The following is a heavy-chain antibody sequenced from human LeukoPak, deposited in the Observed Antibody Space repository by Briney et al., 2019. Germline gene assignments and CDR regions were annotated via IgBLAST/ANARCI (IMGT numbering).Heavy chain of an antibody. D-gene: IGHD3-22*01. J-gene: IGHJ4*02. CDR3: ARDFFYYDSSGYYPDGY. CDR1: GFTFSSYW. V-gene: IGHV3-7*01. CDR2: IKLDGSEK. Sequence: PGGSLRLSCAASGFTFSSYWMSWVHQAPGKGLEWVANIKLDGSEKYYVDSVKGRITISRDNAKNSLYLQMNSLRAEDTAVYYCARDFFYYDSSGYYPDGYWGQGTLVTVSS.